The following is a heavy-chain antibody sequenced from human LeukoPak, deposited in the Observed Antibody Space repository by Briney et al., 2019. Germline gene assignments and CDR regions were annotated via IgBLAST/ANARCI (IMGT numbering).Heavy chain of an antibody. J-gene: IGHJ4*02. CDR3: AKTTGGSYKGYFDY. CDR1: GFTFSSYV. D-gene: IGHD1-26*01. Sequence: GGSPRLSCAASGFTFSSYVMSWVRQAPGKGLEWVSSISGSGGSTYYADSVKGRFTVSRDNSKNTLDLQMNSLRAEDTAVYYCAKTTGGSYKGYFDYWGQGTLVTVSS. CDR2: ISGSGGST. V-gene: IGHV3-23*01.